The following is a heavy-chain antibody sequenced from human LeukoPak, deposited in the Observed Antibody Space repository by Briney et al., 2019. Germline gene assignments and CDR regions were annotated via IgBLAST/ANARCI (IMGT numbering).Heavy chain of an antibody. CDR3: ARGMRDCSSTSCPIWFDP. V-gene: IGHV4-39*07. CDR1: GGSISSSSYY. J-gene: IGHJ5*02. Sequence: SETLSLTCTVSGGSISSSSYYWGWIRQPPGKGLEWIGSIYYSGSTYYNPSLKSRVTISVDRFKNQFSLKLSSVTAADTAVYYCARGMRDCSSTSCPIWFDPWGQGTLVTVSS. D-gene: IGHD2-2*01. CDR2: IYYSGST.